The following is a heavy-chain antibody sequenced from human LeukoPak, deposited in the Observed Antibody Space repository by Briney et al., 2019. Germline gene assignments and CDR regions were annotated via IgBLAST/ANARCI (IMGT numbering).Heavy chain of an antibody. V-gene: IGHV3-23*01. D-gene: IGHD5-24*01. CDR2: MSSSDDGR. CDR3: ARALEMATTRSNFGY. CDR1: GFSFSSYA. J-gene: IGHJ4*02. Sequence: PGGSLRLSCATSGFSFSSYAMSWVRQAPGKGLEWVSAMSSSDDGRYYAASVRGRFTISRDNAKNSLYLQMNSLRAEDTAVYYCARALEMATTRSNFGYWGQGTLVTVSS.